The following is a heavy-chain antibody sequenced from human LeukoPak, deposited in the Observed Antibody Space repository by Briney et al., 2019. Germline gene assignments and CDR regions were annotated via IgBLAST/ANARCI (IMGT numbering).Heavy chain of an antibody. CDR3: ARDRGSYRPIDY. J-gene: IGHJ4*02. CDR2: IYSGGST. Sequence: PGGSLRLSCAVSGFTVSRNYMSWVRQAPGKGLEWVSVIYSGGSTDYADSVKGRFTISRDNSKNTLYLQMNSLRAADTAVYYCARDRGSYRPIDYWGQGTLVTVSS. D-gene: IGHD1-26*01. V-gene: IGHV3-53*01. CDR1: GFTVSRNY.